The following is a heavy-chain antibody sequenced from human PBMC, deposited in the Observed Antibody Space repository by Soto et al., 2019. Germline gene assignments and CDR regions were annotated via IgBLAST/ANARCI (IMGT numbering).Heavy chain of an antibody. CDR3: ARESGSDALDT. CDR2: ISGSTENI. V-gene: IGHV3-11*01. J-gene: IGHJ3*02. Sequence: PGGSLRLSCAASGFTFSDYYMTWIRQAPGKGLEWVSYISGSTENIYYVDSVKGRFSISRDNGKDSLYLQMNSLRAEDTAVYYCARESGSDALDTWGQGTMVTVSS. CDR1: GFTFSDYY.